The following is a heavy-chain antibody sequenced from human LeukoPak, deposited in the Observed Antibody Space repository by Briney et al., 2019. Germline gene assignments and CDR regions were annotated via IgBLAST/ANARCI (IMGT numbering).Heavy chain of an antibody. J-gene: IGHJ6*03. D-gene: IGHD6-6*01. Sequence: SETLSLTCAVSGGSISSGAYSWSWMRQPPGKGLEWIGYIYYSGSSYYNPSLTSRVTISVDTSKNQVSLKLSSVTAADTAVYYCARAARDSIGYMDVWGKGTTVTVSS. V-gene: IGHV4-30-4*07. CDR3: ARAARDSIGYMDV. CDR2: IYYSGSS. CDR1: GGSISSGAYS.